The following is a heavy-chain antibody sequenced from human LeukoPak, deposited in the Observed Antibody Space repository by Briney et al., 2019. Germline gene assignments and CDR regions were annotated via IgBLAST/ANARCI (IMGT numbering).Heavy chain of an antibody. CDR2: IYYSGST. CDR3: ARDGRLHDSGGSDY. CDR1: GGSVSSGSYY. D-gene: IGHD2-15*01. V-gene: IGHV4-30-4*08. Sequence: RASETLSLTCTVSGGSVSSGSYYWSWIRQPPGKGLEWIGYIYYSGSTYYNPSLKSRVTISVDTSKNQFSLKLSSVTAADTAVYYCARDGRLHDSGGSDYWGQRTLVTLSS. J-gene: IGHJ4*02.